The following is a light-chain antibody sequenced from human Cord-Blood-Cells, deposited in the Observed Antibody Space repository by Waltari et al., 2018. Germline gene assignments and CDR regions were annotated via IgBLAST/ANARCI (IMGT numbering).Light chain of an antibody. J-gene: IGKJ4*01. CDR3: QQRSNWLT. CDR2: DAS. V-gene: IGKV3-11*01. CDR1: QSVSSY. Sequence: EIVLPQSPATLSLSPGERATFSCRASQSVSSYLAWYQQNPGQAPRLLIYDASNRATGIPARLSGSRSGTDFTLTISSLEPEDFAVYYCQQRSNWLTFGGGTKVEIK.